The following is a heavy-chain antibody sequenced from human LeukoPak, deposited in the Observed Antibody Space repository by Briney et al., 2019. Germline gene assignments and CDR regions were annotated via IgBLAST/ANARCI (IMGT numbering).Heavy chain of an antibody. D-gene: IGHD1-26*01. V-gene: IGHV3-21*01. J-gene: IGHJ4*02. CDR2: ITSGSSNI. Sequence: GGSLRLSCAVSGFTFSRHNMNWVRQIPGKGLEWVSSITSGSSNIFYADSVKGRFTISRDNAKNSLYLQMNSLRREDTAVYYCARYSGTYRDYWGQGTLVTASS. CDR3: ARYSGTYRDY. CDR1: GFTFSRHN.